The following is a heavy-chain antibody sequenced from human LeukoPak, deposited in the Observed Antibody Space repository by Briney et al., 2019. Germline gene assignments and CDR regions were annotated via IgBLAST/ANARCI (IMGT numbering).Heavy chain of an antibody. CDR3: ARLTVAGTPYFDY. J-gene: IGHJ4*02. V-gene: IGHV4-39*01. D-gene: IGHD6-13*01. CDR1: GGSISSSSYS. Sequence: PSETLSLTCTVSGGSISSSSYSWGWIRQPPGKGLEWIGNIYYSGSTYCDPSLESRLTISVDTSKNQFSLKMTSVTSADSAMYYCARLTVAGTPYFDYWGQGTLVTVSS. CDR2: IYYSGST.